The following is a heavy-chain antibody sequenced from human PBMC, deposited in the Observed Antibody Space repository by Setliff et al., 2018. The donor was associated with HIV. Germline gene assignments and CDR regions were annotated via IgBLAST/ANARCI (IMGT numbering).Heavy chain of an antibody. CDR2: ITHSGSP. V-gene: IGHV4-61*05. D-gene: IGHD5-18*01. J-gene: IGHJ4*02. CDR3: ARVGLPYNSGRLDQ. Sequence: SETLSLTCTVSRGSISSGTYYWTWIRQPPGKGLEWIGEITHSGSPNYNPSLKSRPTISVDKSKNQFSLKLTSVTAADTAVYYCARVGLPYNSGRLDQWGQGSLVTVSS. CDR1: RGSISSGTYY.